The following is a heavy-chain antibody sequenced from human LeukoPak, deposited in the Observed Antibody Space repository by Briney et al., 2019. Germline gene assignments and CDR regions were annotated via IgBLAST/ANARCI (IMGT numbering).Heavy chain of an antibody. D-gene: IGHD4-23*01. V-gene: IGHV4-39*01. J-gene: IGHJ4*02. CDR1: GGSISSSSYY. Sequence: SETLSLTCTVSGGSISSSSYYWGWIRQPPGKGLEWIGSIYYSGSTYYNPSLKSRVTISVDTSKNQFSLELSSVTAADTAVYYCARLVGGPVDYWGQGTLVTVSS. CDR2: IYYSGST. CDR3: ARLVGGPVDY.